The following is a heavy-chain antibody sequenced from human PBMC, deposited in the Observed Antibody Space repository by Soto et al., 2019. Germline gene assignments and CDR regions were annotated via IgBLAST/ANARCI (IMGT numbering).Heavy chain of an antibody. CDR3: ARFSGSYNDRYFDY. D-gene: IGHD1-26*01. J-gene: IGHJ4*02. Sequence: SETLSLTCSVYGGSFSGYYWTWIRQPPGTGLEWIGEINHSGSTNYNPSLKSRVTISVDTSNNQFSLKVQSVTAADTAVYYCARFSGSYNDRYFDYWGQGALVTVSS. CDR1: GGSFSGYY. V-gene: IGHV4-34*01. CDR2: INHSGST.